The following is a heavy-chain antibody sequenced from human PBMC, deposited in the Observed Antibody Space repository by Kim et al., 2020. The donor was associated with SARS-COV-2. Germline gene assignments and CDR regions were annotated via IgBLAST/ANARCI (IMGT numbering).Heavy chain of an antibody. Sequence: GGSLRLSCAASGFTFSSYGMHWVRQAPGKGLEWVAVISYDGSNKYYADSVKGRFTISRDNSKNTLYLQMNSLRAEDTAVYYCARDEQLWSDGYGMDVWGQVTTVTVSS. J-gene: IGHJ6*02. CDR2: ISYDGSNK. D-gene: IGHD5-18*01. V-gene: IGHV3-33*05. CDR1: GFTFSSYG. CDR3: ARDEQLWSDGYGMDV.